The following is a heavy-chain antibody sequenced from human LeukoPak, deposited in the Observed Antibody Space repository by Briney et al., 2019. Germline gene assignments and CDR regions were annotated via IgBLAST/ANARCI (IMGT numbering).Heavy chain of an antibody. Sequence: GGSLRLSCAASGFTVSSNYMSWVRQAPGKGLEWVSVIYSGGRIYYADSVKGRFTISRDNSKNTLYLQMNSLRAEDTAVYYCARDGYYYDSSGYYSRHDAFDIWGQGTMVTVSS. CDR2: IYSGGRI. J-gene: IGHJ3*02. V-gene: IGHV3-53*01. D-gene: IGHD3-22*01. CDR3: ARDGYYYDSSGYYSRHDAFDI. CDR1: GFTVSSNY.